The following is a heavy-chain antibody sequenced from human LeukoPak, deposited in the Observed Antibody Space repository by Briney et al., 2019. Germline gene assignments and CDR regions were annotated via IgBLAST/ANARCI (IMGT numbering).Heavy chain of an antibody. CDR2: VYHSGST. J-gene: IGHJ4*02. Sequence: SETLSLTCTASGGSISSSSYYWGWIRQPPGKGLEWIGSVYHSGSTYYNPSLKSRVTISVDTSKNQFSLKLSSVTAADTAVYYCAKSSYSIFDYWGQGTLVTVSS. CDR3: AKSSYSIFDY. CDR1: GGSISSSSYY. D-gene: IGHD5-18*01. V-gene: IGHV4-39*07.